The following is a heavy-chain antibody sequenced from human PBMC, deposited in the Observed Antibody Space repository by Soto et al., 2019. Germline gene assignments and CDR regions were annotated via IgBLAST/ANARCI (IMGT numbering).Heavy chain of an antibody. CDR3: AKEAVRYSSGWYYFDY. D-gene: IGHD6-19*01. Sequence: SGGSLRLSCAASGFTFSSYGMHWVRQAPGKGLEWVAVISYDGSNEYYADSVKGRFTISRDNSKNTLYLQMNSLRAEDTAVYYCAKEAVRYSSGWYYFDYWGQGTLVTVSS. CDR2: ISYDGSNE. CDR1: GFTFSSYG. V-gene: IGHV3-30*18. J-gene: IGHJ4*02.